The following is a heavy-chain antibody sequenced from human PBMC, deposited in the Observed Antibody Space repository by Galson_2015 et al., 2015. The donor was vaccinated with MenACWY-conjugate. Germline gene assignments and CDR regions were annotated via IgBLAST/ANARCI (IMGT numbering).Heavy chain of an antibody. D-gene: IGHD1-26*01. CDR1: GYSFTNYW. CDR3: ARHPPGGRGMDV. V-gene: IGHV5-51*01. J-gene: IGHJ6*02. CDR2: INPVDSNI. Sequence: QSGAEVKKPGESLKISCQGSGYSFTNYWIAWVRQMPGKGLEWVGLINPVDSNIRYSPSFQGQVTISADESISTAYLQRSSLKASDTATYYCARHPPGGRGMDVWGRGTTVTVSS.